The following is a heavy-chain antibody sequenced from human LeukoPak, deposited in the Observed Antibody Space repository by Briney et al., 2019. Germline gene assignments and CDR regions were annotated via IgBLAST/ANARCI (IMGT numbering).Heavy chain of an antibody. CDR2: MNPNSGNT. J-gene: IGHJ5*02. CDR1: GYAFTSYD. V-gene: IGHV1-8*01. CDR3: ARLGYSYGYNWFDP. Sequence: GASVKVSCKASGYAFTSYDINWVRQATGQGLEWMGWMNPNSGNTGYAQKFQGRVTMTRNTSISTAYMELSSLRSEDTPVYYCARLGYSYGYNWFDPWGQGTLVTVSS. D-gene: IGHD5-18*01.